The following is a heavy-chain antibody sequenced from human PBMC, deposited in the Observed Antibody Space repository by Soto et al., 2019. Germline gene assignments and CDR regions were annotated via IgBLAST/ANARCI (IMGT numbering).Heavy chain of an antibody. CDR3: ARAVYYDSSGYYGP. CDR2: INAGNGNT. J-gene: IGHJ5*02. CDR1: GYTFTSYA. Sequence: GASVKVSCKSSGYTFTSYAMHCVRQAPGQRLEWMGWINAGNGNTKYSQKFQGRVTITADKSTSTAYMELSSLRSEDTAVYYCARAVYYDSSGYYGPWGQGTLVTVSS. D-gene: IGHD3-22*01. V-gene: IGHV1-3*01.